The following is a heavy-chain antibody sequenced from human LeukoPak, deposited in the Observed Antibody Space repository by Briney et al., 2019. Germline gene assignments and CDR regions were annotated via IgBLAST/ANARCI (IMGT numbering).Heavy chain of an antibody. D-gene: IGHD1-7*01. Sequence: GGSLRLSCAASGFTLSGHWMTWVRQAPGKGLEWVANINQDGSAMYYVDSVKGRFTISRDNAKNSMYLQMNSLRAEDTAAYFCARWEIRGTAHQLDYWGQGTLVTVSS. CDR1: GFTLSGHW. CDR3: ARWEIRGTAHQLDY. V-gene: IGHV3-7*01. CDR2: INQDGSAM. J-gene: IGHJ4*02.